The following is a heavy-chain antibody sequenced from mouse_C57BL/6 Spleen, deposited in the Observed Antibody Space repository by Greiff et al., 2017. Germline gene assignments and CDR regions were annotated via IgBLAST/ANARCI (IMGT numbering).Heavy chain of an antibody. CDR3: ARSLISTTVKVYFDY. CDR2: IDPNSGGT. CDR1: GYTFTSYW. J-gene: IGHJ2*01. V-gene: IGHV1-72*01. D-gene: IGHD1-1*01. Sequence: QVQLQQSGAELVKPGASVKLSCKASGYTFTSYWMHWVKQRPGRGLEWIGRIDPNSGGTKYNEKFKSKATLTVDKPSSAAYMQLSSLTSEDSAVYYCARSLISTTVKVYFDYWGQGTTLTVSS.